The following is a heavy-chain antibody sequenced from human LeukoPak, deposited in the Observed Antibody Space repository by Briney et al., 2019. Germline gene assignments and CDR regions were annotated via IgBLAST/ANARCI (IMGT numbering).Heavy chain of an antibody. D-gene: IGHD3-22*01. Sequence: PSETLSLTCTVSGGSISSYYWSWLRQPPGKGLEWIGYIYYSGSTNYNPSLKSRVTISVDTSKNQFSLKLSSVTAADTAVYYCATGDSSGYKPTDYWGQGTLVTVSS. CDR3: ATGDSSGYKPTDY. CDR2: IYYSGST. J-gene: IGHJ4*02. V-gene: IGHV4-59*01. CDR1: GGSISSYY.